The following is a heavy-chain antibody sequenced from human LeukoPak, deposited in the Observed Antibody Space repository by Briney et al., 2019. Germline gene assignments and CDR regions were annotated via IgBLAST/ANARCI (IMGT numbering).Heavy chain of an antibody. CDR3: ARGQLTYCSSTSCYGSTWFDP. Sequence: SETLSLTCAVSGYSITSGYYWGWIRQPPGKGLEWIGSIYHSGTTYYNPSLKSRASISVDTSKIQFSLRLSPVTAADTAMYYCARGQLTYCSSTSCYGSTWFDPWGQGTLVTVSS. CDR1: GYSITSGYY. CDR2: IYHSGTT. V-gene: IGHV4-38-2*01. J-gene: IGHJ5*02. D-gene: IGHD2-2*01.